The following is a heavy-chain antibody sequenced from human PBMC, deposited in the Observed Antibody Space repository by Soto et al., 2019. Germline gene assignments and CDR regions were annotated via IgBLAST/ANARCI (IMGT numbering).Heavy chain of an antibody. Sequence: TSETLSLTCAVYGGSFSGYYWSWIRQPPGKGLEWIGEINHSGSTNYNPSLKSRVTISVDTSKNQFSLKLSSVTAADTAVYYCARAIDYGDYPGYWGQGTLVTVS. CDR3: ARAIDYGDYPGY. CDR2: INHSGST. J-gene: IGHJ4*02. D-gene: IGHD4-17*01. V-gene: IGHV4-34*01. CDR1: GGSFSGYY.